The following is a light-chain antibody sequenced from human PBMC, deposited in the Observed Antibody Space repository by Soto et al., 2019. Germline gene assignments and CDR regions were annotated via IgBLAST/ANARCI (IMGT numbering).Light chain of an antibody. CDR3: QESYNLHT. V-gene: IGKV1-39*01. CDR2: AAS. Sequence: DIQMTQSPSYLSASVGARVTITCRASQNINSYLNWYQQKVGKAPKLLINAASTLQSGVPLRFRGSGSGTDFTLTISSLQPEDFATYYCQESYNLHTFGGGTKVEIK. J-gene: IGKJ4*01. CDR1: QNINSY.